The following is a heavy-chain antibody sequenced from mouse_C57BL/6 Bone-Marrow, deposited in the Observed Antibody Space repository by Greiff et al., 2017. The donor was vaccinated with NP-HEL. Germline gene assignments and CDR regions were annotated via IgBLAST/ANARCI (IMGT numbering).Heavy chain of an antibody. CDR1: GFTFSDYG. CDR3: ARYYGDAMDY. CDR2: ISSGSSTI. D-gene: IGHD1-1*01. J-gene: IGHJ4*01. Sequence: EVQVVESGGGLVKPGGSLKLSCAASGFTFSDYGMHWVRQAPEKGLEWVAYISSGSSTIYYADTVKGRFTISRDNAKNTLFLQMTSLRSEDTAMYYCARYYGDAMDYWGQGTSVTVSS. V-gene: IGHV5-17*01.